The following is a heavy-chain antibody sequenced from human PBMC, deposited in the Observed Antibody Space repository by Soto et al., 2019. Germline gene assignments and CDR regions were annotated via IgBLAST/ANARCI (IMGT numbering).Heavy chain of an antibody. Sequence: GASVKVSCKASGGTFSSNPISWMRQAPGQGLEWVGGTIPTFGAGSYAQRFQGRVTITADKSTSTAYMELSNLRPEDTAVYYCARRQSNGYNRYFDSWGQGTLVTVSS. CDR1: GGTFSSNP. D-gene: IGHD5-12*01. CDR3: ARRQSNGYNRYFDS. J-gene: IGHJ4*02. CDR2: TIPTFGAG. V-gene: IGHV1-69*06.